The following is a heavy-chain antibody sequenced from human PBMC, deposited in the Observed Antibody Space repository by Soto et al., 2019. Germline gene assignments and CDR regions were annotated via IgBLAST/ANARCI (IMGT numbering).Heavy chain of an antibody. CDR2: INAGNGNT. J-gene: IGHJ3*02. V-gene: IGHV1-3*01. CDR3: ARAQRGRNGGFDI. D-gene: IGHD2-8*01. Sequence: ASVKVSCKASGYTFTSYAMHWVRQAPGQRLEWMGWINAGNGNTKYSQKFQGRVTITRDTSASTAYMELSSLRFEDTATYYCARAQRGRNGGFDIWGQGTVVTVSS. CDR1: GYTFTSYA.